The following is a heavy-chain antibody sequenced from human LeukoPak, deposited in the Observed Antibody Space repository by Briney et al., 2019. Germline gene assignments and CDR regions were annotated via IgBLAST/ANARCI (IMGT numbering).Heavy chain of an antibody. CDR2: IYHSGST. CDR1: GGSISSGGYS. J-gene: IGHJ3*02. CDR3: ARGAAGSPLHAFDI. Sequence: SQTLSLTCAVSGGSISSGGYSWSWIRQPPGKGLEWIGYIYHSGSTYYNPSLKSRVTISVDRSKNQFSLKLSSVTAADTAVYYCARGAAGSPLHAFDIWGQGTMVTVSS. V-gene: IGHV4-30-2*01. D-gene: IGHD3-10*01.